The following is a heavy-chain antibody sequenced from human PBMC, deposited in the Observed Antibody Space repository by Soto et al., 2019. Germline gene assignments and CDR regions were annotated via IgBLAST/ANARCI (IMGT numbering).Heavy chain of an antibody. V-gene: IGHV3-30-3*01. D-gene: IGHD1-20*01. CDR1: GFTFSSYA. CDR2: ISYDGSNK. J-gene: IGHJ4*02. Sequence: GGSLRLSCAASGFTFSSYAMHWVRQAPGKGLEWVAVISYDGSNKYYADSVKGRFTISRDNSKNTLYLQMNSPRAEDTAVYYCARDLYNWNDGLFDYWGQGTLVTVSS. CDR3: ARDLYNWNDGLFDY.